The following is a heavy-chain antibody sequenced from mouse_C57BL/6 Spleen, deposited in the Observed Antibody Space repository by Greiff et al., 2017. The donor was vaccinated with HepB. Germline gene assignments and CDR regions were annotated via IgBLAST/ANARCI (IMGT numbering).Heavy chain of an antibody. CDR2: IDPETGGT. V-gene: IGHV1-15*01. CDR3: TRWVYYYGRDY. J-gene: IGHJ2*01. D-gene: IGHD1-1*01. Sequence: VKLQESGAELVRPGASVTLSCKASGYTFTDYEMHWVKQTPVHGLEWIGAIDPETGGTAYNQKFKGKAILTADKSSSTAYMELRSLTSEDSAVYYCTRWVYYYGRDYWGQGTTLTVSS. CDR1: GYTFTDYE.